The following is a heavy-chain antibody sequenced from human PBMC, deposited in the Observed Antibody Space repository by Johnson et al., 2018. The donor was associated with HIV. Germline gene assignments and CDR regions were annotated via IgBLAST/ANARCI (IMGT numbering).Heavy chain of an antibody. CDR2: IYSGGNT. V-gene: IGHV3-66*01. J-gene: IGHJ3*02. Sequence: VQLVESGGGLVQPGGSLRLSCAASGITVSSSYMSWVRQAPGKGLEWVSVIYSGGNTYYADSVRGRFTISRDNSKNTLYLQMNSLRAEDTAVYYCARAGKTVTFDIWGQGTMVTVSS. CDR3: ARAGKTVTFDI. CDR1: GITVSSSY. D-gene: IGHD1-14*01.